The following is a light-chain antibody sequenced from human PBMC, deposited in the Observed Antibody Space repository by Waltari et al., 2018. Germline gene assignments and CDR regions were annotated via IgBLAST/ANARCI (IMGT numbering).Light chain of an antibody. J-gene: IGLJ2*01. V-gene: IGLV6-57*03. CDR3: QSYDSSTVV. CDR2: EDF. CDR1: TRSVATNY. Sequence: NFILTQPHSVSESPGKTVTISCTRSTRSVATNYVHWYQQRPGRAPATVIYEDFQRPSWVPDRFSGSIDSSSNSASLTISGLKPEDEADYYCQSYDSSTVVFGGGTKLTVL.